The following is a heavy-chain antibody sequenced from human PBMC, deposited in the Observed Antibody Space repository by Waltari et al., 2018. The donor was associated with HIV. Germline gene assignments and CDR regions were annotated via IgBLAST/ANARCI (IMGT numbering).Heavy chain of an antibody. D-gene: IGHD2-2*01. V-gene: IGHV1-8*01. CDR1: GYTFSTYD. CDR2: MNPNSGNT. Sequence: QVQLVQSGAEVKKPGASVQVSCKASGYTFSTYDINWVRQATGQGLEWMGWMNPNSGNTGYEPKFQGRVNMTRNSSIRTAYMELSSLRADDTAVYYCSRGLHCTATSCLLYHGMDVWGQGTAVSVSS. J-gene: IGHJ6*02. CDR3: SRGLHCTATSCLLYHGMDV.